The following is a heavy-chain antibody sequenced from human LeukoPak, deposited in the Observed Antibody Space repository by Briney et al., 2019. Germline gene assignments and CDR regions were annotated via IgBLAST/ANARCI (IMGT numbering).Heavy chain of an antibody. V-gene: IGHV3-74*01. D-gene: IGHD5-24*01. Sequence: PGGSLRLSCAASGFTFSSYWMHWVRQAPGKGLVWVSRINSDGSSTSYADSVKGRFTISRDNVKNSLYLQMNSLRAEDTAVYFCAREATFKAYNFDYWGQGTVVTVSS. CDR3: AREATFKAYNFDY. CDR2: INSDGSST. J-gene: IGHJ4*02. CDR1: GFTFSSYW.